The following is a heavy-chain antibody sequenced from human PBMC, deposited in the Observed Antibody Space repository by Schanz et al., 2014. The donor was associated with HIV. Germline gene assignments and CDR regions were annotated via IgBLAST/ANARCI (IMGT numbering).Heavy chain of an antibody. CDR2: ISYDGSNK. D-gene: IGHD1-20*01. J-gene: IGHJ4*02. CDR3: AKDQGDITGTPFGY. Sequence: QVQLVESGGGVVQPGRSLRLSCAASGFTFSSYGMHWVRQAPGKGLEWVAVISYDGSNKYYADSVKGRFTISRDNSKNTLFLQMNSLRAEDTAMYYCAKDQGDITGTPFGYWGQGTLVTVSS. CDR1: GFTFSSYG. V-gene: IGHV3-30*18.